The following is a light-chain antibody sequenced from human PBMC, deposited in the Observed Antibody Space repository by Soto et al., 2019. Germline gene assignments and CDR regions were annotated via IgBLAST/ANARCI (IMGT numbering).Light chain of an antibody. CDR2: SND. V-gene: IGLV1-44*01. J-gene: IGLJ1*01. CDR1: SSNIASNT. Sequence: QSVLTHPPSASGTPGQRVTVSCSGSSSNIASNTVNWYQQLPGTAPKLLIYSNDQRPSGVPDRFSASKSGTSASLAISGLQSEDEADYYCASWADSLNGPVFGTGTKVTVL. CDR3: ASWADSLNGPV.